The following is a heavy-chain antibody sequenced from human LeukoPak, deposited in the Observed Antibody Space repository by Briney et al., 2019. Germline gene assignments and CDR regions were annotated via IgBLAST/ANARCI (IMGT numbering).Heavy chain of an antibody. CDR2: IYYSGST. CDR1: GGSISSYY. J-gene: IGHJ6*03. CDR3: ARAGDSSGYYLYRDYYYYMDV. V-gene: IGHV4-59*01. Sequence: PSETLSLTCTVSGGSISSYYWSWIRQPQGKGPEWIGYIYYSGSTNYNPSLKSRVTISVDTSKNQFSLKLSSVTAADTAGYYCARAGDSSGYYLYRDYYYYMDVWGKGTTVTVSS. D-gene: IGHD3-22*01.